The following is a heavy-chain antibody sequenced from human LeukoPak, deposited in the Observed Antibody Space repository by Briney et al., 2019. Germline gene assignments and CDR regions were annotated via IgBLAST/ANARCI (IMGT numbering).Heavy chain of an antibody. D-gene: IGHD6-19*01. CDR2: IRYDETNE. CDR3: AKGSKAVLFTRDHYMDV. CDR1: GFNFNTYG. V-gene: IGHV3-30*02. J-gene: IGHJ6*03. Sequence: TGGSLRLSCAASGFNFNTYGMYWVRQAPGKGLEWVAFIRYDETNEYYADSVRGRFTISRDNSKNTLYLQMNSLRAEDTAVYFCAKGSKAVLFTRDHYMDVWGKGTTVTISS.